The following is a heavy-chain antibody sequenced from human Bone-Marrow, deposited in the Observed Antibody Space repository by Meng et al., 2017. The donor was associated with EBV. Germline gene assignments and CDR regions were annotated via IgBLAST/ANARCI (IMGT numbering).Heavy chain of an antibody. CDR3: ARAEGIVGATHYFDY. D-gene: IGHD1-26*01. V-gene: IGHV4-39*07. CDR1: GGSISSSSDY. J-gene: IGHJ4*02. Sequence: QVPGSGPGLVKPSDTLFLTCTVFGGSISSSSDYWGWIRQPPRTGLEWIGSIYYSGSTYYNPSLKRRVTISVDTSKNQFSLKLSSVTAAATAVYYCARAEGIVGATHYFDYWGQGTLVTVSS. CDR2: IYYSGST.